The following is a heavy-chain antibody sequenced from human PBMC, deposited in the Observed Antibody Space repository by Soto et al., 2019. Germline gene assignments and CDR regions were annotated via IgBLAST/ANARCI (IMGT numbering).Heavy chain of an antibody. CDR1: GGTFSSYA. CDR3: ARSQGSSTSLEIYYYYYYAMDV. D-gene: IGHD2-2*01. Sequence: QVPLVQSGAEVKKPGSSVKVSCKASGGTFSSYAISWVRQAPGQGLEWMGGIIPIHGTANYAQKFQGRVTITADESTSTAYMELSSLRSEDTAVYYCARSQGSSTSLEIYYYYYYAMDVWGQGTTVTVSS. CDR2: IIPIHGTA. J-gene: IGHJ6*02. V-gene: IGHV1-69*01.